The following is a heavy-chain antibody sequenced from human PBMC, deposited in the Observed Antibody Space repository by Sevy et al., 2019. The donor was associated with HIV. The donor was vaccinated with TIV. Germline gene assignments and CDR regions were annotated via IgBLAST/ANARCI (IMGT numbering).Heavy chain of an antibody. CDR1: GGTFSSYG. Sequence: SVKVSCKASGGTFSSYGISWVRQAPGQGLEWMGGIIPILGTVNYAQKFQGRVTITADESTKTAYMELSSLRSEDTAVYSCARGGGNGWYYFDYWGQETLVTVSS. D-gene: IGHD6-19*01. V-gene: IGHV1-69*13. CDR2: IIPILGTV. J-gene: IGHJ4*02. CDR3: ARGGGNGWYYFDY.